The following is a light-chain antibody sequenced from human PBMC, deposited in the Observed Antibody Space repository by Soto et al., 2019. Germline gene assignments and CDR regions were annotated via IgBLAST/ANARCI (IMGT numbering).Light chain of an antibody. J-gene: IGLJ3*02. CDR1: SGHSSYI. CDR3: EIWDSNTHTV. Sequence: QLVLTQSSSASASLGSSVKLTCTLSSGHSSYIIAWHQQQPGKAPRYLMKLEGSGSYNKGSGVPDRFSGSSSGADRYLTISNLQFEDEADYYCEIWDSNTHTVFGGGTQLTVL. CDR2: LEGSGSY. V-gene: IGLV4-60*02.